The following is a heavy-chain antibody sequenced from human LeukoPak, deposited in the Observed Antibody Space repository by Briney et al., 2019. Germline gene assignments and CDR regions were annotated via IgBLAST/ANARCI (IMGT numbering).Heavy chain of an antibody. D-gene: IGHD3-22*01. CDR2: IYYSGST. Sequence: SETLSLTCTVSDGSISSSSYYWGWIRQPPGKGLEWIGTIYYSGSTYYNPSLKSRVTISVDTSKNQFSLNLSSVTAADTAVYYCASDRNINWFYFWGQGTVVTVSS. J-gene: IGHJ5*01. V-gene: IGHV4-39*01. CDR3: ASDRNINWFYF. CDR1: DGSISSSSYY.